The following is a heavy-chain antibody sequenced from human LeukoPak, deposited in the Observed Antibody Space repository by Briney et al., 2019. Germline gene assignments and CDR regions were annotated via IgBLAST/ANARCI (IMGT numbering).Heavy chain of an antibody. V-gene: IGHV3-30*18. CDR1: GFTFSSYG. Sequence: GRSLRLSCAASGFTFSSYGMHWVRQAPGKGLEWVAVISNDGSDKHHADSVKGQFTISRDNSKNMLYLQMNSLRPEDTAVYYCAKDKRGSWCSDYWGQGSLVTVSS. J-gene: IGHJ4*02. CDR2: ISNDGSDK. D-gene: IGHD2-8*01. CDR3: AKDKRGSWCSDY.